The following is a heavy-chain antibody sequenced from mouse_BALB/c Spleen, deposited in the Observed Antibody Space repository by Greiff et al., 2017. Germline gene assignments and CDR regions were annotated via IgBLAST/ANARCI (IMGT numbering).Heavy chain of an antibody. CDR2: ISSGSSTI. Sequence: DVHLVESGGGLVQPGGSRKLSCAASGFTFSSFGMHWVRQAPEKGLEWVAYISSGSSTIYYADTVKGRFTISRDNPKNTLFLQMTSLRSEDTAMYYCARKASGYYYGSSSYAMDYWGQGTSVTVSS. D-gene: IGHD1-1*01. CDR1: GFTFSSFG. V-gene: IGHV5-17*02. J-gene: IGHJ4*01. CDR3: ARKASGYYYGSSSYAMDY.